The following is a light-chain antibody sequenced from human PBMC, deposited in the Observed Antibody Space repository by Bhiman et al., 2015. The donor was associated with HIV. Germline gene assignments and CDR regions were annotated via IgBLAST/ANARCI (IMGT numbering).Light chain of an antibody. J-gene: IGLJ2*01. CDR2: AVN. CDR3: QSYDSHLGGSF. V-gene: IGLV2-23*02. CDR1: SSDVGNNNH. Sequence: QSALTQPASVSGFPGQSIAISCSGTSSDVGNNNHVSWLQQSPGKAPKLIIFAVNQRPSGVPDRFSGSRSGTSASLAITGLQAEDEADYFCQSYDSHLGGSFFGGGTKLTVL.